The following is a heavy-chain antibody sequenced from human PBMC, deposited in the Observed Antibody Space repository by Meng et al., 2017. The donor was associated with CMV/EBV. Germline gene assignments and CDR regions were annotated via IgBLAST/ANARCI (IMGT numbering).Heavy chain of an antibody. CDR3: ARLYDSSGYYLGYFDY. V-gene: IGHV2-5*02. CDR1: GFSLSNSGVG. D-gene: IGHD3-22*01. J-gene: IGHJ4*02. CDR2: IYWDDDK. Sequence: VQPTPALTFTCTFSGFSLSNSGVGVGWIRQPPGKALEWLALIYWDDDKRYSPSLKSRLTITKDTSKNQVVLTMTNMDPVDTATYYCARLYDSSGYYLGYFDYWGQGTLVTVSS.